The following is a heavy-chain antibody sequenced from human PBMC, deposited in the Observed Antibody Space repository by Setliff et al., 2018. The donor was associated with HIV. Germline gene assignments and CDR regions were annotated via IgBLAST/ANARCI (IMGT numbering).Heavy chain of an antibody. Sequence: PGGSLRLSCAASGFAFSFYAMNWVRQAPGKGLEWVSSISSSSRSKYYADSVKGRFTISRDNAKNSLYLQMNSLRAEDTAVYYCARPNYYDSSGSFDYWGQGTLVTVSS. V-gene: IGHV3-21*06. CDR3: ARPNYYDSSGSFDY. D-gene: IGHD3-22*01. CDR2: ISSSSRSK. CDR1: GFAFSFYA. J-gene: IGHJ4*02.